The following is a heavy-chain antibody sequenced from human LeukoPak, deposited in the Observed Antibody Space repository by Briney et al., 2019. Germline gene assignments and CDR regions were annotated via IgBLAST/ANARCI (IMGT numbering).Heavy chain of an antibody. V-gene: IGHV1-2*02. J-gene: IGHJ4*02. CDR3: ARGRHYYDSSGYIQPFS. D-gene: IGHD3-22*01. Sequence: GASVKVSCKASGYTFTGYYMHWVRQAPGQGLEWMGWINPNSGGTNYAQKFQGRVTMTRDTSISTAYMELSRLRSDDTAVYYCARGRHYYDSSGYIQPFSWGQGTLVTVSS. CDR1: GYTFTGYY. CDR2: INPNSGGT.